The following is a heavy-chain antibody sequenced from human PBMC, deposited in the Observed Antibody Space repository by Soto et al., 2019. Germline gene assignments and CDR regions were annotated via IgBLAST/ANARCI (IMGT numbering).Heavy chain of an antibody. J-gene: IGHJ6*04. CDR3: ARGGMVVGPATVTNGMKV. D-gene: IGHD2-21*02. CDR2: IIPIFGTA. CDR1: GGTFSSYA. Sequence: ASVKVSCKASGGTFSSYAISWVRQAPGQGLEWMGGIIPIFGTANYAQKFQGRVTITADESTSTAYMELSSLRSEDTAVYYCARGGMVVGPATVTNGMKVWGKGTRVTVSS. V-gene: IGHV1-69*13.